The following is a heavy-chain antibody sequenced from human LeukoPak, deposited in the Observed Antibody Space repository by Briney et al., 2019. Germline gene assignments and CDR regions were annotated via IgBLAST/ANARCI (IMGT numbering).Heavy chain of an antibody. CDR2: TYYRSKWYN. V-gene: IGHV6-1*01. CDR1: GDSVSSKSVA. Sequence: SQTLSLTCAISGDSVSSKSVAWNWIRQSPSRGLEWLGRTYYRSKWYNDYAVSVKSRITINPDTSKNQFSLQLNSVTPEDTAVYYCARDLKYYYDSSGYSWFDPWGQGTLVTVSS. J-gene: IGHJ5*02. D-gene: IGHD3-22*01. CDR3: ARDLKYYYDSSGYSWFDP.